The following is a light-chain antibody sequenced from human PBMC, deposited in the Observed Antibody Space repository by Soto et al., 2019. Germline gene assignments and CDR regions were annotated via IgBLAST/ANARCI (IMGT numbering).Light chain of an antibody. CDR2: DAS. V-gene: IGKV3-11*01. J-gene: IGKJ2*01. CDR3: QQRSNWPPYN. CDR1: QSVSSY. Sequence: EIVLTQSPATLSFSPGERATLSCRASQSVSSYLAWYQQKPGQAPRLLIYDASNRATGIPARFSGSGSGTDFTLTISSLEPEDFAVYYCQQRSNWPPYNFGQGTKLEIK.